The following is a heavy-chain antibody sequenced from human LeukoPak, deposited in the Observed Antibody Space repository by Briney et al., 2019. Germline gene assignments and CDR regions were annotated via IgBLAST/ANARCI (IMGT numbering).Heavy chain of an antibody. CDR1: GFSFSDHA. J-gene: IGHJ4*02. Sequence: GGSLKLSCRTSGFSFSDHAMTWVRQAPGKGLEWVGFIRSRGYGETTEYAASVKGRFTISRDNARNSLYLQMNSLRAEDTAVYYCARDFYHPSNWGQGTLVTVSS. V-gene: IGHV3-49*04. D-gene: IGHD2/OR15-2a*01. CDR2: IRSRGYGETT. CDR3: ARDFYHPSN.